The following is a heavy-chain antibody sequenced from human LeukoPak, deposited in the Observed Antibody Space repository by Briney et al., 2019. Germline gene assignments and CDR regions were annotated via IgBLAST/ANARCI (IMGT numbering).Heavy chain of an antibody. CDR3: ARGYCANGVCYSVTDY. Sequence: PGGSLRLSCAASGFTFSSYSMNWVRQAPGKGLEWVSSISSSSSYIYYADSVKGRFTISRDNAKNSLYLQMNSLRAEDTAVYYCARGYCANGVCYSVTDYWGQGILVTVSS. J-gene: IGHJ4*02. V-gene: IGHV3-21*01. D-gene: IGHD2-8*01. CDR1: GFTFSSYS. CDR2: ISSSSSYI.